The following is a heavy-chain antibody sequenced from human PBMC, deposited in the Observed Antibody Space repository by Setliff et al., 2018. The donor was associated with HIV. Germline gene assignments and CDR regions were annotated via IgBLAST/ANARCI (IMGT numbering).Heavy chain of an antibody. CDR3: ARHDPGGFHFSPDY. D-gene: IGHD6-25*01. CDR2: IYTSGNM. J-gene: IGHJ4*02. CDR1: GASISSYY. Sequence: SETLSLTCTVSGASISSYYWNWFRQPAGKGLESLGRIYTSGNMIYNPSLKSRVAMSADTSRNQLSLKLSSVTAADTAVYYCARHDPGGFHFSPDYWGQGTLVTVSS. V-gene: IGHV4-4*07.